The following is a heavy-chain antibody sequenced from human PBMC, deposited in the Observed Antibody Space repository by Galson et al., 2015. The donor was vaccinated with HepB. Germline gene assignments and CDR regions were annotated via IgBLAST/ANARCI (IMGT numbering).Heavy chain of an antibody. J-gene: IGHJ4*02. CDR3: VRDPPLGTPFDH. CDR1: GFTFSSYN. D-gene: IGHD7-27*01. V-gene: IGHV3-21*01. Sequence: SLRLSCEGSGFTFSSYNMNWVRQAPGKGLEWMASIDSSSSYTYYADSLKGRFTISRDNAKNSLYLQMNSLRPEDTAVYYCVRDPPLGTPFDHWGQGTLVTVSS. CDR2: IDSSSSYT.